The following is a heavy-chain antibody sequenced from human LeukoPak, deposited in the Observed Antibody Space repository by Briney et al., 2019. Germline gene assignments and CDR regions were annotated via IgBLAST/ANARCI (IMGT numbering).Heavy chain of an antibody. CDR2: IKQDGSEK. Sequence: QTGGSLRLSCAASGFTFSSYWMSWVRQAPGKGLEWVANIKQDGSEKYYVDSVKGRFTISRDNAKNSLYLQMNSLRAEDTAMYYCARDSPTTMVREEYWGQGTLVTVSS. V-gene: IGHV3-7*01. D-gene: IGHD3-10*01. J-gene: IGHJ4*02. CDR1: GFTFSSYW. CDR3: ARDSPTTMVREEY.